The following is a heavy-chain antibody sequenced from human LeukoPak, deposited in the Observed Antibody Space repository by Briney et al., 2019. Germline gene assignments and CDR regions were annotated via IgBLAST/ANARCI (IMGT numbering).Heavy chain of an antibody. V-gene: IGHV4-30-2*01. CDR2: IYHSGST. D-gene: IGHD6-13*01. CDR1: GGSISSGGYY. Sequence: PSETLSLTCTVSGGSISSGGYYWSWIRQPPGKGLEWIGYIYHSGSTYYNPSLKSRVTISVDRSKNQFSLKLSSVTAADTAVYYCARDQGAAAGLYNWFDPWGQGTLVTVSS. CDR3: ARDQGAAAGLYNWFDP. J-gene: IGHJ5*02.